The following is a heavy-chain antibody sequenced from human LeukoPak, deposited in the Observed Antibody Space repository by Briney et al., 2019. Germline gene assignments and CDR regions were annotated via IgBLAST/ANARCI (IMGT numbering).Heavy chain of an antibody. CDR3: ARDYRSSSGRSVDY. Sequence: PGGSLRLSCAASGFTFGTDWMTWVRQAPGKGLEWVASLKQDGSEKYYVDSVKGRFSISGDNGKNSLYLQMNSLKVEDTAVYYCARDYRSSSGRSVDYWGQGTLVTVSS. V-gene: IGHV3-7*01. D-gene: IGHD6-6*01. CDR2: LKQDGSEK. CDR1: GFTFGTDW. J-gene: IGHJ4*02.